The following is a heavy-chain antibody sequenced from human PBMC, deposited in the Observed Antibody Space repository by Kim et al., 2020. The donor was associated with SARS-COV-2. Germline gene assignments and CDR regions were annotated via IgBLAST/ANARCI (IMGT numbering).Heavy chain of an antibody. CDR1: GYTFTDFY. Sequence: ASVKVSCKAAGYTFTDFYMHWVRQAPGQGLEWMGRINPNSGGTNYAQSFQGRVTMTRDTSISTAYMELSSLKSDDTAVYYCSRDPYSGYPYYPMDVWGQG. J-gene: IGHJ6*02. CDR3: SRDPYSGYPYYPMDV. CDR2: INPNSGGT. V-gene: IGHV1-2*06. D-gene: IGHD5-12*01.